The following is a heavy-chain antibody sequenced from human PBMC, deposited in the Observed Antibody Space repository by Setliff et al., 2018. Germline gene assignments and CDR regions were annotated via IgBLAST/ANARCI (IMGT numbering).Heavy chain of an antibody. V-gene: IGHV3-48*03. J-gene: IGHJ4*02. CDR1: VFFFRSYE. CDR3: ARSINGYQQRYDF. D-gene: IGHD3-16*01. Sequence: LRLSCAASVFFFRSYEMNWVRQTPGKGLEWVSYINSGGTKIYYADSVEGRFTISRDNGKNSLFLQMNSVRTEDTAVYYCARSINGYQQRYDFWGQGALVTVSS. CDR2: INSGGTKI.